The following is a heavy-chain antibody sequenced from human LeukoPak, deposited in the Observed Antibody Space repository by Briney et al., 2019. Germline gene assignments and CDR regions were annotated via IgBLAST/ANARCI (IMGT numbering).Heavy chain of an antibody. CDR3: ARKRIADY. D-gene: IGHD2-15*01. V-gene: IGHV3-48*03. J-gene: IGHJ4*02. Sequence: GGSLRLSCVASGLNFDDSAMHWVRQAPGKGLEWVSYITSSGSTIYYADSVKGRFTISRDNAKNSLYLQMNSLRAEDTAVYYCARKRIADYWGQGTLVTVSS. CDR1: GLNFDDSA. CDR2: ITSSGSTI.